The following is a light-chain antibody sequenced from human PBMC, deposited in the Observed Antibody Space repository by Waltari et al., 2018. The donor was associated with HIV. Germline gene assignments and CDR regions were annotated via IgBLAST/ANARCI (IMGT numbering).Light chain of an antibody. J-gene: IGLJ3*02. V-gene: IGLV2-8*01. CDR3: SSYAGNNNLV. CDR1: RSDIGAYTS. CDR2: EVS. Sequence: QSALTQPPSASGPPGQSVPISCTGTRSDIGAYTSVSWYQQHPGKAPKVMIYEVSKRPSGVPDRFSGSKSGSTASLTVSGLQAEDEADYYCSSYAGNNNLVFGGGTKVTVL.